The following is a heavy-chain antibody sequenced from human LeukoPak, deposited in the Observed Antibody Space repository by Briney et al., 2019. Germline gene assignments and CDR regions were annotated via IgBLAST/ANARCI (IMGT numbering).Heavy chain of an antibody. CDR3: ARDADTAMVNNWFDP. V-gene: IGHV3-11*04. D-gene: IGHD5-18*01. Sequence: GGSLRLSCAASGFTFSDYYMSWIRQAPGKGLEWVSYISSSGSTIYYADSVKGRFTISRDNAKNSLYLQMNSLRAEDTAVYYCARDADTAMVNNWFDPWGQGTLVTVSS. J-gene: IGHJ5*02. CDR1: GFTFSDYY. CDR2: ISSSGSTI.